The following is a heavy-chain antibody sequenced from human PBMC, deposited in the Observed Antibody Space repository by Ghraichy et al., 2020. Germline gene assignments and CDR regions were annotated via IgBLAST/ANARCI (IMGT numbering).Heavy chain of an antibody. V-gene: IGHV3-73*01. CDR1: GFSFSGSP. CDR2: IRSKAKSYAT. J-gene: IGHJ5*02. CDR3: TRHAEGMYYYDSSGHPFDP. D-gene: IGHD3-22*01. Sequence: GSLRLSCAASGFSFSGSPMHWVRQASGKGLEWVGRIRSKAKSYATAYAESVKGRFTISRDDSKNTAYLQMNSLKTEDTAVYYCTRHAEGMYYYDSSGHPFDPWGQGTLVTVSS.